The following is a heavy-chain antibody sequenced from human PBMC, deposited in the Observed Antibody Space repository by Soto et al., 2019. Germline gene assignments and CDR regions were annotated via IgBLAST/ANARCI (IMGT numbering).Heavy chain of an antibody. D-gene: IGHD1-1*01. CDR1: GFSFSGYY. J-gene: IGHJ4*02. V-gene: IGHV3-11*01. CDR2: ISGSGSSV. Sequence: QVQLMESGGGLVKPGGSLRLSCAASGFSFSGYYMRWTRQAPGKGPEWISYISGSGSSVYYTDSVKGRFTISRDNTKNSLYLQMNSLRADDTGVYYWARWNGGSDYWGQGTLVTVSS. CDR3: ARWNGGSDY.